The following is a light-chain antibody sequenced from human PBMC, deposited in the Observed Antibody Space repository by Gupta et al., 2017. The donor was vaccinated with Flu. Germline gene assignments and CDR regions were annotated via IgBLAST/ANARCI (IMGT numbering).Light chain of an antibody. CDR3: QQYNDWPPLT. CDR2: GAS. V-gene: IGKV3-15*01. J-gene: IGKJ4*01. CDR1: QFISSN. Sequence: EIVMTQSPATLSVSPGERATLSCRASQFISSNLAWYQQKPGQPPRLLIHGASIRAADFPARFSGSGFGTEFTLTISNLQSEDSAVYYCQQYNDWPPLTFGGGTXVEIK.